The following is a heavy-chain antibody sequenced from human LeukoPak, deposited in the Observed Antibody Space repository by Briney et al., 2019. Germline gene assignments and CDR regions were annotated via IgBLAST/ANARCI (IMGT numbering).Heavy chain of an antibody. CDR2: IYTSGST. V-gene: IGHV4-4*09. CDR1: DGSISSYY. D-gene: IGHD6-13*01. J-gene: IGHJ5*02. Sequence: PSETLSLTCTVSDGSISSYYWSCVRQPPGKGLEWMGYIYTSGSTNYNPSLKSRVTLSVDTSKNQFSLKLSSVTAADTAVYYCARQGGSSWSYNWFDPWGQGTLVTVSS. CDR3: ARQGGSSWSYNWFDP.